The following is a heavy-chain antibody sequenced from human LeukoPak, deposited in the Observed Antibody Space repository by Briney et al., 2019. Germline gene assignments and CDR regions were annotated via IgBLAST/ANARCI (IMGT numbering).Heavy chain of an antibody. D-gene: IGHD3-10*01. Sequence: GASVKVSCKASGGTFISYAISWVRQARGQGLEWMGRIIPIFVTPNYAHKFQGRVTITTDESTSTAYMELSSLRSEDTAVYYCARGRITMVRGSHYYYMDVWGKGTTVTVSS. CDR2: IIPIFVTP. J-gene: IGHJ6*03. V-gene: IGHV1-69*05. CDR1: GGTFISYA. CDR3: ARGRITMVRGSHYYYMDV.